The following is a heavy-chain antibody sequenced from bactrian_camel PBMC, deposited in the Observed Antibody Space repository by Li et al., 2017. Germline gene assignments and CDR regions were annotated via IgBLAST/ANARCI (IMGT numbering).Heavy chain of an antibody. CDR3: AASLTTEYGGTWYGPLQRWSYHG. Sequence: VQLVESGGGSVQTGGSLGLSCAASGVTSRSYCMGWFRQGPATGREGVAAIGSDGTRGYRDSVKGRFAISKDNAKNELYLQMNSLKPDDTAMFYCAASLTTEYGGTWYGPLQRWSYHGWGQGTQVTVS. CDR1: GVTSRSYC. V-gene: IGHV3S44*01. D-gene: IGHD6*01. J-gene: IGHJ4*01. CDR2: IGSDGTR.